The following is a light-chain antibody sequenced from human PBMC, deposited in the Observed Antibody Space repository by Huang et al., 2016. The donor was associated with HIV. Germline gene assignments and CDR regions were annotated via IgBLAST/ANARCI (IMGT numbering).Light chain of an antibody. CDR1: RSLSST. CDR2: GTS. CDR3: QQYNNWPPA. V-gene: IGKV3-15*01. Sequence: EVVMTQSPVTLSVSPGERATLSCRASRSLSSTLAWYQQKVGQAPRLLIYGTSTRATGIPARFSGTRSGTEFTLTISSLQSEDFAVYYCQQYNNWPPAFGQGTKVEIK. J-gene: IGKJ1*01.